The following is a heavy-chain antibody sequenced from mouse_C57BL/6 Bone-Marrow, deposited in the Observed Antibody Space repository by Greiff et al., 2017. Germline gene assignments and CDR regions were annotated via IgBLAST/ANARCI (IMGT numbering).Heavy chain of an antibody. CDR1: GFTFSSYG. D-gene: IGHD1-1*01. V-gene: IGHV5-6*01. CDR2: ISSGGSYT. CDR3: ARRGYYGLDY. Sequence: DVQLQESGGDLVKPGGSLKLSCAASGFTFSSYGMSWVRQTPDKRLEWVATISSGGSYTYYPDSVKGRFTISRDNAKNTLYLQMSSLKSEDTAMYYCARRGYYGLDYWGQGTTLTVSS. J-gene: IGHJ2*01.